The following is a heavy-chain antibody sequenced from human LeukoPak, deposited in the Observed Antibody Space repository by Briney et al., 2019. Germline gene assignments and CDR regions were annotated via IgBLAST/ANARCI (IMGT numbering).Heavy chain of an antibody. CDR1: GGSLSPYY. V-gene: IGHV4-59*05. D-gene: IGHD2-21*01. CDR2: IYYSGST. J-gene: IGHJ4*02. Sequence: SETLSLTCTISGGSLSPYYWNWIRQPAGKGLEWIGSIYYSGSTYYNPSLKSRVTISVDTSKNQFSLKLSSVTAADTAVYYCARLGPNPFPDYWGQGALVTVSS. CDR3: ARLGPNPFPDY.